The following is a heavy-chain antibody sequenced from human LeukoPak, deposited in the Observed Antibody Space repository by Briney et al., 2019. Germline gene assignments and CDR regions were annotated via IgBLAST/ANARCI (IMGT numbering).Heavy chain of an antibody. V-gene: IGHV1-69*04. Sequence: ASVKVSCKASGGTFSSYAISWVRQAPGQGLEWMGRIIPILGIANYAQKFQGRVTMTRDTSTSTVYMELSSLRSEDTAVYYCARVSVYYDSSGYYGHFDYWGQGTLVTVSS. J-gene: IGHJ4*02. CDR1: GGTFSSYA. CDR2: IIPILGIA. D-gene: IGHD3-22*01. CDR3: ARVSVYYDSSGYYGHFDY.